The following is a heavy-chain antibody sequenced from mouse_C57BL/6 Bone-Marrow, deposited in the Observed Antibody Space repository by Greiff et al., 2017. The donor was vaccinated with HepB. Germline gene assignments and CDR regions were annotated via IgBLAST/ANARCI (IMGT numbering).Heavy chain of an antibody. D-gene: IGHD2-1*01. Sequence: QVQLQQSGAELVRPGTSVKVSCKASGYAFTNYLIEWVKQRPGQGLEWIGVINPGSGGTNYNEKFKGKATLTADKSSSTAYMQLSSLTSEDSAVYFCAREGNYGNYEDYAMDYWGQGTSVTVSS. CDR2: INPGSGGT. CDR3: AREGNYGNYEDYAMDY. J-gene: IGHJ4*01. V-gene: IGHV1-54*01. CDR1: GYAFTNYL.